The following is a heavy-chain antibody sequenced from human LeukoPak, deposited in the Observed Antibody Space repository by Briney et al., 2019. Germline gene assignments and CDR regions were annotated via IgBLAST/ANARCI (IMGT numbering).Heavy chain of an antibody. CDR1: GGSISSYY. J-gene: IGHJ4*02. Sequence: SETLSLTCTVSGGSISSYYWSWIRQPAGKGLEWIGRIYTSGSTNYNPSLKSRVTMSVDTSKNQFSLKLSSVTAADTAVYYCARDGGFYCSGGSCSSPRFDYWGQGTLVTVSS. CDR3: ARDGGFYCSGGSCSSPRFDY. V-gene: IGHV4-4*07. D-gene: IGHD2-15*01. CDR2: IYTSGST.